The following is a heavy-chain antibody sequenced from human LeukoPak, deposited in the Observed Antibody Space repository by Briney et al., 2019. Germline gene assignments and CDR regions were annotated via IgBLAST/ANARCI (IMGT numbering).Heavy chain of an antibody. CDR1: VGSTSSVGYF. Sequence: PSQTLSLTCTVSVGSTSSVGYFWSWIREHPLKGLEWIGYIYYSRSTYYNPSLKSRVTISIDTSKNQFSLKLSSVTAADTAVYYCARDVGYFDTSGYKASWGQGTLVTASS. J-gene: IGHJ5*02. CDR3: ARDVGYFDTSGYKAS. CDR2: IYYSRST. D-gene: IGHD3-22*01. V-gene: IGHV4-31*03.